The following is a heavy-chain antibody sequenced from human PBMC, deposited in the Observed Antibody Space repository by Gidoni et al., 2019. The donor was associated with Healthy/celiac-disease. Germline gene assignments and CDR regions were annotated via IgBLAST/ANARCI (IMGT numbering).Heavy chain of an antibody. Sequence: EVQLVESGGDLVQPGTSLRLSCEVSVFTFDDYAMQWVRQGPGKGLEWVSCINGNSAIAGYSESVEARFTLSRDNATTSLYLQMTSLRPEYTAVYYCAKARGFTYGIDAFDIWGHGTMVTVSS. D-gene: IGHD5-18*01. J-gene: IGHJ3*02. V-gene: IGHV3-9*01. CDR1: VFTFDDYA. CDR2: INGNSAIA. CDR3: AKARGFTYGIDAFDI.